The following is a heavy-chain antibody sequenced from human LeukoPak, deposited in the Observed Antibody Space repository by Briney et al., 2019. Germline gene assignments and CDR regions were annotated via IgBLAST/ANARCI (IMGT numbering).Heavy chain of an antibody. V-gene: IGHV1-69*13. D-gene: IGHD2-2*01. CDR2: IIPIFGTA. J-gene: IGHJ6*02. CDR1: GGTFSSYA. CDR3: ARACEDIVVVPAAKYYYYYYGMDV. Sequence: SVKVSCKASGGTFSSYAISWVRQAPGQGLEWMGGIIPIFGTANYAQKFQGRVTITADESTSTAYMELSSLRSEDTAVYYCARACEDIVVVPAAKYYYYYYGMDVWGQGTTVTVSS.